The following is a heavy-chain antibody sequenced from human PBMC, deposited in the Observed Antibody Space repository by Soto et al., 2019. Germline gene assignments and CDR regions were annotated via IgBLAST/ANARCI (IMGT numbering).Heavy chain of an antibody. CDR3: AREQSYYYGSGFYYYYMDV. CDR2: IYYSGST. D-gene: IGHD3-10*01. CDR1: GGSISSYY. V-gene: IGHV4-59*01. J-gene: IGHJ6*03. Sequence: PSETLSLTCTVSGGSISSYYWSWIRQPPRKGLEWIGYIYYSGSTNYNPSLKSRVTISVDTSKNQFSLKLSSVTAADTAVYYCAREQSYYYGSGFYYYYMDVWGKGTTVTVSS.